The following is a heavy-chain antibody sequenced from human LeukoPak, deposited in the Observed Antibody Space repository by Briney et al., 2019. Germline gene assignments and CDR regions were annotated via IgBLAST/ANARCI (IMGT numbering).Heavy chain of an antibody. V-gene: IGHV1-8*03. CDR2: MNPNSGNT. Sequence: ASVKVSCKASGYTFTSYDINWVRQATGQGLEWMGWMNPNSGNTGYAQKFQGRVTITRDTSISTAYMELSSLRSEDTAVYYCARGSRSHNWFDPWGQGTLVTVSS. D-gene: IGHD2-2*01. CDR3: ARGSRSHNWFDP. J-gene: IGHJ5*02. CDR1: GYTFTSYD.